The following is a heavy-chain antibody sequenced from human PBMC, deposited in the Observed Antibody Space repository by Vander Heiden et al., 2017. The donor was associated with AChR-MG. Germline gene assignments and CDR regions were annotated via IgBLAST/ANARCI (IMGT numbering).Heavy chain of an antibody. V-gene: IGHV4-59*08. Sequence: QVQLQESGPGLVKPSETLSLTCTVSGGSISSYYWSWIRQPPGKGLEWIGYIYYRGSTNYNPSLKSRVTISVDTSKNQFSLKLSSVTAADTAVYYCARLSDYDRYYYGMDVWGQGTTVTVSS. J-gene: IGHJ6*02. CDR1: GGSISSYY. CDR2: IYYRGST. D-gene: IGHD5-12*01. CDR3: ARLSDYDRYYYGMDV.